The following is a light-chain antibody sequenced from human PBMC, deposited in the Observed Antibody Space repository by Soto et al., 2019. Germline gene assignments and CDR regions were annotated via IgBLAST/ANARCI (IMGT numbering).Light chain of an antibody. CDR2: DTT. J-gene: IGLJ1*01. V-gene: IGLV7-46*01. Sequence: AVLTQDSSLTVSPGGTVTLTCASSAGAVTSGHFPYWFQQKPGQAPRTLIYDTTKKHAWTPARFSGSLLGGKAALTLSGAQPEDEAEYYCLLSYSGASVFGTGTKVTVL. CDR3: LLSYSGASV. CDR1: AGAVTSGHF.